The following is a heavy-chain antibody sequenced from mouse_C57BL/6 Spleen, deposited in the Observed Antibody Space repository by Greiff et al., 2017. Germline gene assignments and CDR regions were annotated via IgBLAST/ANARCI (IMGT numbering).Heavy chain of an antibody. J-gene: IGHJ1*03. D-gene: IGHD1-1*01. CDR3: AREGGTTPRYVDV. V-gene: IGHV1-20*01. CDR2: INPYNGDT. CDR1: GYSFTGYF. Sequence: VQLQQSGPELVKPGDSVKISCKASGYSFTGYFMNWVMQSHGKSLEWIGRINPYNGDTFYNQKFKGKATLTVDKSSSTAHMELRSLTSEDSAVYYCAREGGTTPRYVDVWGTGTTVTVSS.